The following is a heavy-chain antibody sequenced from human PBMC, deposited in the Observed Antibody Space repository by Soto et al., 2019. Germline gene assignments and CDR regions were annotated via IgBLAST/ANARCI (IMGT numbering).Heavy chain of an antibody. CDR1: GFTVSSNF. D-gene: IGHD1-7*01. J-gene: IGHJ5*02. CDR3: AKGGWNYWFDP. Sequence: GGSLRLSCAASGFTVSSNFMSWVRQAPGKGLEWVSVIYGGGSTYYADSVKGRFTISRDNSKNTVYLQMSSLRVEDTAIYYCAKGGWNYWFDPWGQGTLVTVSS. CDR2: IYGGGST. V-gene: IGHV3-53*01.